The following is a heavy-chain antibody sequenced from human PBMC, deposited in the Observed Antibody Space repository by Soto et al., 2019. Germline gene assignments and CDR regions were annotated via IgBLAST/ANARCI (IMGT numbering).Heavy chain of an antibody. Sequence: ASVKVSCKASGGTFSSLDINWVRQAPGQGLEWMGGIIPISETTNYAQIFQGRVSIVADKSTSTAYMELSRLRSEDTAVYYCASRGDIVVVPAATTYYYYYGMDVWGQGTTVTVSS. J-gene: IGHJ6*02. CDR3: ASRGDIVVVPAATTYYYYYGMDV. CDR1: GGTFSSLD. CDR2: IIPISETT. D-gene: IGHD2-2*01. V-gene: IGHV1-69*06.